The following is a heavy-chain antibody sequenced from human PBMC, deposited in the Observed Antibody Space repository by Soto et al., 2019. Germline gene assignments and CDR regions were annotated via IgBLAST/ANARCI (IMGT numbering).Heavy chain of an antibody. CDR3: AKELSSSWYYFYY. CDR1: GFTFSSYG. V-gene: IGHV3-30*18. D-gene: IGHD6-13*01. CDR2: MSSDGSIK. Sequence: GGSLRLSCAASGFTFSSYGMHWVRRAPGKGLEWVAVMSSDGSIKYYADSVKGRFTISRDNSKNTLYLQINSLRAEDTAVYYCAKELSSSWYYFYYWGQGTL. J-gene: IGHJ4*02.